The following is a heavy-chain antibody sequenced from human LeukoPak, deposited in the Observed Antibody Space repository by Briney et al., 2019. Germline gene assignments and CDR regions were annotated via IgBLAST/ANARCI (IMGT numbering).Heavy chain of an antibody. J-gene: IGHJ6*04. D-gene: IGHD3-10*01. V-gene: IGHV3-21*01. CDR1: GFTFSSYS. CDR3: ARDLLYYYGSRIGMTLRYYGMDV. Sequence: GGSLRLSCAASGFTFSSYSMNWVRHAPGEGLEWGSSIISSSGYIYYADSVKGRFTISRDNAKNSLYLQMNSLRAEDTAVYYCARDLLYYYGSRIGMTLRYYGMDVWGKGTPVTVSS. CDR2: IISSSGYI.